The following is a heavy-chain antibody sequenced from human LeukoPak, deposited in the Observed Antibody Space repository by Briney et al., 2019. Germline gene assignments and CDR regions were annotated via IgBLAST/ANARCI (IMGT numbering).Heavy chain of an antibody. J-gene: IGHJ4*02. D-gene: IGHD2-21*02. CDR3: ARDQLLNYFDY. V-gene: IGHV3-48*01. CDR2: ISSRSATI. CDR1: GFTFSSYS. Sequence: GGSLRLSCAASGFTFSSYSMNWVRQAPGKGLEWVSYISSRSATIYYADSVKGRFTISRDNAKNSLYLQMNSLRAEDTAVYYCARDQLLNYFDYWGQGTLVTVSS.